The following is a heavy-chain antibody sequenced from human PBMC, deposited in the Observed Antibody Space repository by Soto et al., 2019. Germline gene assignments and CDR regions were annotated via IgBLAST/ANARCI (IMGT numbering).Heavy chain of an antibody. Sequence: GGSLSLSCAASGFTFSSYAMSWVRQAPGKGLEWVSAISGSGGSTYYADSVKGRFTISRDNSKNTLYLQMNSLRAEDTAVYYCAKDFEYSSSYDYYYYMDVWGKGTTVTVSS. CDR1: GFTFSSYA. J-gene: IGHJ6*03. D-gene: IGHD6-6*01. CDR3: AKDFEYSSSYDYYYYMDV. CDR2: ISGSGGST. V-gene: IGHV3-23*01.